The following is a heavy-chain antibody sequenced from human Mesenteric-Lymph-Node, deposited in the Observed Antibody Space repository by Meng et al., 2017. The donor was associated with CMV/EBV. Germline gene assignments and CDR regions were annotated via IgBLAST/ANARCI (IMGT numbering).Heavy chain of an antibody. D-gene: IGHD2-2*02. CDR2: ISSSSSYI. Sequence: GGSLRLSCAASGFTFSSYWMHWVRQAPGKGLEWVSSISSSSSYIYYADSVKGRFTISRDNAKNSLYLQMNSLRAEDTAVYYCARGYCSSTSCYISPFDSWGQGTLVTVSS. V-gene: IGHV3-21*01. CDR1: GFTFSSYW. CDR3: ARGYCSSTSCYISPFDS. J-gene: IGHJ4*02.